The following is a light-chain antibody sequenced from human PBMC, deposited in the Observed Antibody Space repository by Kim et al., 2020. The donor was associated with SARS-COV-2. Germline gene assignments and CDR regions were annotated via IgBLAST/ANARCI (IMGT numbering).Light chain of an antibody. CDR3: QRADSFPLG. CDR1: QDICSW. V-gene: IGKV1-12*01. J-gene: IGKJ4*01. CDR2: AAS. Sequence: ESVGNRVTITCRASQDICSWLAWYQQKPGKAPKLLISAASSLQSGVPSRFSGSGSGTDFTLTISSLQPEDFASYYCQRADSFPLGFGGGTKVDIK.